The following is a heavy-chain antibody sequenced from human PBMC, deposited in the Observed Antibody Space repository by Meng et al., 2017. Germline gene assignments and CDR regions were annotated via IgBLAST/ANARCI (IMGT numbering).Heavy chain of an antibody. CDR1: GFTFSSYS. D-gene: IGHD6-19*01. V-gene: IGHV3-21*01. CDR3: ARDLYSSGSLDH. CDR2: ISSSSSYI. J-gene: IGHJ4*02. Sequence: GESLKISCAASGFTFSSYSMNWVRQAPGKGLEWVSSISSSSSYIYYADSLKGRFTISRDNAKNSLYLQMNSLRAEDTAVYYCARDLYSSGSLDHWGQGTLVNVAS.